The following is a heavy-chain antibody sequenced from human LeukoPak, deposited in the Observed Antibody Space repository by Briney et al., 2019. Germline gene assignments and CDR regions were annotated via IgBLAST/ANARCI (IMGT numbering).Heavy chain of an antibody. CDR3: VGSSHQRNWFDP. D-gene: IGHD1-26*01. CDR1: GNTFTSDY. J-gene: IGHJ5*02. V-gene: IGHV1-46*01. CDR2: VHSSGGVI. Sequence: ASVKVSCKASGNTFTSDYMNWVRQVPGQGLEWMGIVHSSGGVIKYAQEFQDRVTVTRDPSTSTIYMELSSLRSEDTAVYYCVGSSHQRNWFDPWGQGTLVIVSS.